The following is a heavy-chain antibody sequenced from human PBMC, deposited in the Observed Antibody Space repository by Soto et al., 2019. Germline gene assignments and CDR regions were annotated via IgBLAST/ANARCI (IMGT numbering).Heavy chain of an antibody. J-gene: IGHJ6*02. CDR3: ARGRGAPYSSSPEEPYYYYGMDV. CDR1: GGSFSGYY. D-gene: IGHD6-6*01. V-gene: IGHV4-34*01. Sequence: SETLSLTCAVYGGSFSGYYWSWIRQPPGKGLEWIGEINHSGSTNYNPSLKSRVTISVDTSKNQFSLKLSSVTAADTAVYYCARGRGAPYSSSPEEPYYYYGMDVWCQGTTVTVSS. CDR2: INHSGST.